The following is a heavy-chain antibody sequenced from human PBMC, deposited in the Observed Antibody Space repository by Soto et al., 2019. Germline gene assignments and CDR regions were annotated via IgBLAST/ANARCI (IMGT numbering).Heavy chain of an antibody. Sequence: EVQLLESGGGLIQPGGSLRLSCAASGFTFSSYAMSWVRQAPGKGLEWVSAISGSGGSTYYADSVKGRFTISRDNSRNTLYLQMNSLRAEDTAVYYCAKEDLELWFGEYYYYMDVWGKGTTVTVSS. D-gene: IGHD3-10*01. CDR3: AKEDLELWFGEYYYYMDV. V-gene: IGHV3-23*01. CDR1: GFTFSSYA. CDR2: ISGSGGST. J-gene: IGHJ6*03.